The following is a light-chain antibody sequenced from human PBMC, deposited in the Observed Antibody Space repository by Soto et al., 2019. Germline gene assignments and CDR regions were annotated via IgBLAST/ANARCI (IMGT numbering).Light chain of an antibody. Sequence: QSARTASAFVSGSHGQSLAISCAGTSSGVGGYNYVSWYQQHRGKAPKLLIYEVINRSSGVSKRFSGSQTGNTGSQTISGFQSEEEADYYCSSYTTSGSYVVGTGTKVTVL. CDR3: SSYTTSGSYV. J-gene: IGLJ1*01. V-gene: IGLV2-14*01. CDR1: SSGVGGYNY. CDR2: EVI.